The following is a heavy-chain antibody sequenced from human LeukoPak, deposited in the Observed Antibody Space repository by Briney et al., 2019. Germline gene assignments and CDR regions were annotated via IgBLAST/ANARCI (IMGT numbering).Heavy chain of an antibody. J-gene: IGHJ4*02. Sequence: GGPLRLSCAASGFTFSNAWMSWVRQAPGKGLEWVSGINWNGGSTGYADSVKGRFTISRDNAKNSLYLQMNSLRAEDTALYYCARGQGYSSSWYYYWGQGTLVTVSS. CDR2: INWNGGST. V-gene: IGHV3-20*04. CDR1: GFTFSNAW. CDR3: ARGQGYSSSWYYY. D-gene: IGHD6-13*01.